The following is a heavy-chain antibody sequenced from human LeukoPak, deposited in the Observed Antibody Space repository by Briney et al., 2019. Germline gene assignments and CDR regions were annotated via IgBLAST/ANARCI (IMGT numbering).Heavy chain of an antibody. CDR2: IYYSGST. Sequence: SETLSLTCTVSGGSISSYYWSWIRQPPGKGLEWIGYIYYSGSTNYNPSLKSRVTISVDTSKNQFSLKLSSVTAADTAVCYCAREGVYGIIDYWGQGTLVTVSS. V-gene: IGHV4-59*01. CDR1: GGSISSYY. J-gene: IGHJ4*02. D-gene: IGHD1-1*01. CDR3: AREGVYGIIDY.